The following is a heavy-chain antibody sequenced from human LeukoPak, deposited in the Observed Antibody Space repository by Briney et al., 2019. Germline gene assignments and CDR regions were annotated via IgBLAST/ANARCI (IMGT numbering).Heavy chain of an antibody. J-gene: IGHJ3*02. CDR3: ARRDYYDSSGYLDAFDI. CDR2: IYYSGST. V-gene: IGHV4-61*08. Sequence: SQTLSLTCTVSGGSISSGGYYWSWIRQHPGKGLEWIGYIYYSGSTNYNPSLKSRVTISVDTSKNQFSLKLSSVTAADTAVYYCARRDYYDSSGYLDAFDIWGQGTMVTVSS. D-gene: IGHD3-22*01. CDR1: GGSISSGGYY.